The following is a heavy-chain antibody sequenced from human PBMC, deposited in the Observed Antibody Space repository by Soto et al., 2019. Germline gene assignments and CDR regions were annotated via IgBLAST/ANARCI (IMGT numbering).Heavy chain of an antibody. V-gene: IGHV1-69*13. Sequence: SVKVSCKASGGTFSSYAISWVRQAPGQGLEWMGGIIPIFGTANYAQKFQGRVTITADESTSTAYMELSSLRSEDTAVYYCARNLLEDYDILTGPDNYYYGMDVWGQGTTVTVS. CDR2: IIPIFGTA. CDR3: ARNLLEDYDILTGPDNYYYGMDV. CDR1: GGTFSSYA. J-gene: IGHJ6*02. D-gene: IGHD3-9*01.